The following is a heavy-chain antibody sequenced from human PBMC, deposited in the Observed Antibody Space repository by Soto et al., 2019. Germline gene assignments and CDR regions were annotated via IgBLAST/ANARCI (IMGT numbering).Heavy chain of an antibody. Sequence: QVQLQQWGAGLLKPSETLSLTCAVNGGSFTGYYWSWVRQPPGKGLEWIGEIKDGGSTNYSPSLTTRVTISADTSKKQCSLKVTSVTAADTAVDSCARGQEGVVATPWDQGTLVTVSS. V-gene: IGHV4-34*01. J-gene: IGHJ5*02. CDR3: ARGQEGVVATP. CDR1: GGSFTGYY. CDR2: IKDGGST. D-gene: IGHD2-15*01.